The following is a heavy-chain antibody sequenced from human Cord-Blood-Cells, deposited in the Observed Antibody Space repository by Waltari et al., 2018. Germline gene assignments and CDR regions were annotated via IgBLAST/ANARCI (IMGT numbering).Heavy chain of an antibody. CDR1: GGSISSSSYY. V-gene: IGHV4-39*01. Sequence: QLQLQESGPGLVKPSETLSLTCTVSGGSISSSSYYWGWIRQPPGKGLEWIGSIYYSGITYSSPSVKSRGTISVDTSKNQFSLKLSSVTAADTAVYYCARGTIISYYYYYSSGSSFDYWGQGTLVTVSS. CDR3: ARGTIISYYYYYSSGSSFDY. J-gene: IGHJ4*02. D-gene: IGHD3-22*01. CDR2: IYYSGIT.